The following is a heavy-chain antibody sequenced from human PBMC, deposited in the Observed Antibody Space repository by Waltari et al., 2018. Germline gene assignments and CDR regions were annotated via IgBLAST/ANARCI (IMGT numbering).Heavy chain of an antibody. CDR1: GGTFSSYA. J-gene: IGHJ4*02. D-gene: IGHD6-19*01. CDR3: ARTVAGYSPFDY. V-gene: IGHV1-69*14. Sequence: QVQLVQSGAEVKKPGSSVKVSCKASGGTFSSYAISWVRQAPGQGLEWMGGITPILGKANYAQKFQGRVTITADKSTSTAYMELSSLRSEDTAVYYCARTVAGYSPFDYWGQGTLVTVSS. CDR2: ITPILGKA.